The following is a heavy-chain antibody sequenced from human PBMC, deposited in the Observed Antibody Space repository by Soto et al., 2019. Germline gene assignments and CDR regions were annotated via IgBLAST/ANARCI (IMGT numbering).Heavy chain of an antibody. D-gene: IGHD3-3*01. J-gene: IGHJ6*02. CDR1: GCKFTSHY. Sequence: AAVKVSGKASGCKFTSHYVHWGGQAPARVLESMVIIYPTSGRTVYAQKFKGRVTMTRDKSTRSFYMEMSSLRYDDMAVYYCARVGYYSGGTTYYYHGLDVWG. V-gene: IGHV1-46*01. CDR3: ARVGYYSGGTTYYYHGLDV. CDR2: IYPTSGRT.